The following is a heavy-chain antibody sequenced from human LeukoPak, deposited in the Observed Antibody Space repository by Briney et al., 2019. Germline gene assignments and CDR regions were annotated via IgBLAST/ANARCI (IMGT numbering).Heavy chain of an antibody. CDR3: ARHMTVTYDAFDI. CDR1: GASISGGNFY. Sequence: SETLSLTCTVSGASISGGNFYWSWIRQPPGKGLEWIGYIYYSGSTKYNPSLKSRVTISVDTSERQFSLKLSSVTAADTAAYYCARHMTVTYDAFDIWGQGTMVTVSS. D-gene: IGHD3-22*01. CDR2: IYYSGST. J-gene: IGHJ3*02. V-gene: IGHV4-61*01.